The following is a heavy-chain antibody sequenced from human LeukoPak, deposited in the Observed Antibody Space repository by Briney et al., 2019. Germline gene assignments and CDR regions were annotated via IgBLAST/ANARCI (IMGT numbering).Heavy chain of an antibody. CDR3: ARLRLGYCSGGSCYSFDY. Sequence: PGGSLRLSCAASGFTFSSYSMNWVRQAPGKGLEWVSSISSSSYIYYADSVKGRFTISRDNAKNSLYLQMNSLRAEDTAVYYCARLRLGYCSGGSCYSFDYWGQGTLVTVSS. J-gene: IGHJ4*02. CDR1: GFTFSSYS. CDR2: ISSSSYI. V-gene: IGHV3-21*01. D-gene: IGHD2-15*01.